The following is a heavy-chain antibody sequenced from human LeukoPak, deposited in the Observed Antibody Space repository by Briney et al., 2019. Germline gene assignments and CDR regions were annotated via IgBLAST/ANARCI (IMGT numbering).Heavy chain of an antibody. CDR1: GGSISSGSYY. CDR3: ARVGRGGYGSGSQTYYYYYMDV. CDR2: IYTSGST. V-gene: IGHV4-61*02. Sequence: SETLSLTCTVSGGSISSGSYYWSWIRQPAGKGLEWIGRIYTSGSTNYNPSLKSRVTISVDTSKNQFSLKLSSVTAADTAVYYCARVGRGGYGSGSQTYYYYYMDVWGKGTTVTISS. D-gene: IGHD3-10*01. J-gene: IGHJ6*03.